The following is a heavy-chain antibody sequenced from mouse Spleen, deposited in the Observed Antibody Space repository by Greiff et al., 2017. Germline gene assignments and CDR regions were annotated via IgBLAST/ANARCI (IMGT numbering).Heavy chain of an antibody. CDR1: GYSITSGYY. CDR3: ARDLGPGY. V-gene: IGHV3-6*01. D-gene: IGHD4-1*01. CDR2: ISYDGSN. J-gene: IGHJ2*01. Sequence: ESGPGLVKPSQSLSLTCSVTGYSITSGYYWNWIRQFPGNKLEWMGYISYDGSNNYNPSLKNRISITRDTSKNQFFLKLNSVTTEDTATYYCARDLGPGYWGQGTTLTVSS.